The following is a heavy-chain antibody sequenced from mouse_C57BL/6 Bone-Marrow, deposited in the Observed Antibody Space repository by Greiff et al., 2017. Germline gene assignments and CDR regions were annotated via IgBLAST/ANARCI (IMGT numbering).Heavy chain of an antibody. CDR1: GYTFTSYD. V-gene: IGHV1-85*01. J-gene: IGHJ3*01. Sequence: VKLMESGPELVKPGASVKLSCKASGYTFTSYDINWVKQRPGQGLEWIGWIYPRDGSTKYKEKFKSKATLTVAKPSSTAYMQLSSLTSEDSAVYYCAREGNDYDDGSCFAYWGQGTLVTVSA. CDR3: AREGNDYDDGSCFAY. D-gene: IGHD2-4*01. CDR2: IYPRDGST.